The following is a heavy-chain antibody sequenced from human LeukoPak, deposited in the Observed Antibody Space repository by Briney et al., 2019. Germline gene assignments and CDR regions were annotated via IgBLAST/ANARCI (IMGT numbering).Heavy chain of an antibody. Sequence: RGSLRLSCTASGFTFSSYEMNWVRQAPGKGLEWVSYIGSSGSNIYYADSMKGRFTISRDNAKNSLYLQMNSLRAEDTAVYYCARIMTTVTTSDYWGQGTLVTVSS. CDR2: IGSSGSNI. J-gene: IGHJ4*02. V-gene: IGHV3-48*03. CDR3: ARIMTTVTTSDY. CDR1: GFTFSSYE. D-gene: IGHD4-17*01.